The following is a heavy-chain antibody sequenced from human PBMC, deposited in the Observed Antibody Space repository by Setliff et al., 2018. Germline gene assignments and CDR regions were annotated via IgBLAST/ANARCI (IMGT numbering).Heavy chain of an antibody. V-gene: IGHV4-38-2*01. CDR3: ARAPIVSSGWTQYYFDY. CDR1: GYSISSGSH. Sequence: SETLSLTCAASGYSISSGSHWGWIRQPPGKGLEWIGSIHHSGTTLYNPSLTSRVTVSVDTSRNRFSLRLTSLTAADTAVYYCARAPIVSSGWTQYYFDYWGQGTLVTVSS. D-gene: IGHD6-19*01. J-gene: IGHJ4*02. CDR2: IHHSGTT.